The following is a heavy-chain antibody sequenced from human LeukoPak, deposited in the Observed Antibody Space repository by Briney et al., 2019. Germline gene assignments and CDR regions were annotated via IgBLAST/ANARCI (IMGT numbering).Heavy chain of an antibody. V-gene: IGHV1-18*01. J-gene: IGHJ6*03. CDR3: ARGHKGAGSYLPYYYMDV. CDR2: ISAYNGNT. CDR1: GYTFTSYG. D-gene: IGHD3-10*01. Sequence: GASVKVSCKASGYTFTSYGISWVRQAPGQGLEWMGWISAYNGNTNYAQKLQGRVTMTTDTSTSTAYMELRSLRSDDTAVYYCARGHKGAGSYLPYYYMDVWGKGTTDTISS.